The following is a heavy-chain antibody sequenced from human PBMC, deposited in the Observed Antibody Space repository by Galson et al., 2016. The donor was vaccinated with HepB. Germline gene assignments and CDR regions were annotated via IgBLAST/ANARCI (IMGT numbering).Heavy chain of an antibody. D-gene: IGHD6-19*01. CDR3: ARGAKSSGWSFYFDY. CDR2: ISDGSSYI. Sequence: SLRLSCAASGFTFSSYDMYWVRQAPGKGLEWVSFISDGSSYIYYADSVKGRFTLSRDNAKNSLYLQMTSLRAEDTALYYCARGAKSSGWSFYFDYWGQGTRVTVSS. CDR1: GFTFSSYD. V-gene: IGHV3-21*01. J-gene: IGHJ4*02.